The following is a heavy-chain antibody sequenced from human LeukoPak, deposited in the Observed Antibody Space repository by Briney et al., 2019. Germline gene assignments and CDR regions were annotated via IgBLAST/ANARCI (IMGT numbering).Heavy chain of an antibody. J-gene: IGHJ5*02. CDR2: INHSGST. CDR1: GGSFSGYY. CDR3: ARVDLRRYCSSTSCYPFDP. Sequence: SETLSLTCAVYGGSFSGYYWSWIRQPPGKGLEWIGEINHSGSTNYNPPLKSRVTISVDTSKNQFSLKLSSVTAADTAVYYCARVDLRRYCSSTSCYPFDPWGQGTLVTVSS. D-gene: IGHD2-2*01. V-gene: IGHV4-34*01.